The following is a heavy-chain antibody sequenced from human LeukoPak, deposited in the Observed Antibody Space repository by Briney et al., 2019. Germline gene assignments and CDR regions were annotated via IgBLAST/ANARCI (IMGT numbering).Heavy chain of an antibody. J-gene: IGHJ4*02. CDR3: SRVEWESVDY. Sequence: PSETLSLTCAVYGGSFSGYYWSWIRQPPGEGLEWIGEINHSGSTNYNPSLKSRVTISVDTSKNQFSLKLSSVTAADTAVYYCSRVEWESVDYWGQGTLVTVSS. CDR1: GGSFSGYY. CDR2: INHSGST. V-gene: IGHV4-34*01. D-gene: IGHD1-26*01.